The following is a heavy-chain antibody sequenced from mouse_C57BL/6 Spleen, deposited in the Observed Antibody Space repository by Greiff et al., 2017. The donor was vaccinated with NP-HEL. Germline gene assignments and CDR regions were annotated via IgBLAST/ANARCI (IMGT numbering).Heavy chain of an antibody. D-gene: IGHD4-1*01. CDR1: GFTFTDYY. J-gene: IGHJ4*01. CDR3: ARKLGRAMDY. CDR2: IRNKANGYTT. Sequence: EVKLMESGGGLVQPGGSLSLSCAASGFTFTDYYMSWVRQPPGKALEWLGFIRNKANGYTTEYSASVKGRFTISRDNSQSILYLQINALRAEDSATYYCARKLGRAMDYWGQGTSVTVSS. V-gene: IGHV7-3*01.